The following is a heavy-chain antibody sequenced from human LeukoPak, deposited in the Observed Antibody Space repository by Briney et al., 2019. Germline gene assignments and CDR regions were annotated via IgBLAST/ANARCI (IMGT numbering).Heavy chain of an antibody. D-gene: IGHD3-10*01. Sequence: PGGSLRLSCAASGFTFSSYAMSWVRQTPGKGLEWVSATIGGGDDTYHADSVKGRFTISRDNAKNSLYLQMNSLRAEDTAVYYCARAPRRYYYAFDIWGQGTMVTVSS. CDR2: TIGGGDDT. V-gene: IGHV3-23*01. CDR3: ARAPRRYYYAFDI. J-gene: IGHJ3*02. CDR1: GFTFSSYA.